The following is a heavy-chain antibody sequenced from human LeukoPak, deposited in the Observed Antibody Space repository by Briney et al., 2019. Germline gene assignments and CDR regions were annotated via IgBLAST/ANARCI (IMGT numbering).Heavy chain of an antibody. CDR1: GFTFSSYS. Sequence: GGSLRLSCAASGFTFSSYSMAWVRHAPGQGLVWVSRIKGDGISTNYADSVKGRFTISRDIAKNTLYLQMNSLRAEDTGVYYCAKDHYWSIDYWGRGTLVTVSS. J-gene: IGHJ4*02. CDR2: IKGDGIST. D-gene: IGHD3-3*01. CDR3: AKDHYWSIDY. V-gene: IGHV3-74*01.